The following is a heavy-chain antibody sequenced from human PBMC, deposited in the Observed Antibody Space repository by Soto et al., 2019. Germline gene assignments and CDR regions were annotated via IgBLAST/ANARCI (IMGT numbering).Heavy chain of an antibody. CDR3: ARELGGGATVRF. Sequence: QVQLVQSGAEVKKPGSSVKVSCKASGGSFRNFVMSWVRQAPGQGLEWMGGIIPNSGTTNYAQKFQGRVTITADESTSTAYMELSGLTSDDTSLYYCARELGGGATVRFWGQGTLVNVSS. CDR2: IIPNSGTT. D-gene: IGHD3-16*01. J-gene: IGHJ4*02. CDR1: GGSFRNFV. V-gene: IGHV1-69*01.